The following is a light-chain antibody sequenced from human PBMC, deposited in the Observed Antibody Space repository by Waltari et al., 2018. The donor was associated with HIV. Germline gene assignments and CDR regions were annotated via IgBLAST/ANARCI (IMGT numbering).Light chain of an antibody. CDR1: SSDVGGYNY. CDR3: SSYTSSSTLEGVV. CDR2: DVR. Sequence: QSALTQPASVSGSPGQSITISCTGTSSDVGGYNYVSWYQQHPGKAHKLMIYDVRNRPSGFSNRFPGSKSGNTASLTISGLQAEDEADYYCSSYTSSSTLEGVVFGGGTKLTVL. V-gene: IGLV2-14*03. J-gene: IGLJ2*01.